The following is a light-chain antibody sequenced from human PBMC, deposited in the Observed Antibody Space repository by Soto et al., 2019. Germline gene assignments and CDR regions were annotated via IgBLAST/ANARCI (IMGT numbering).Light chain of an antibody. CDR3: SSCTSSSTLV. CDR1: SSDVGGYNY. CDR2: EVS. Sequence: QAVLTQPASVSGSPGESITIACTGTSSDVGGYNYVSWYQQHPGKAPKLMIYEVSNRPSGVSNRFSGSKSGNPASLTISGLQAEDEADYYCSSCTSSSTLVFGTGTKVTVL. V-gene: IGLV2-14*01. J-gene: IGLJ1*01.